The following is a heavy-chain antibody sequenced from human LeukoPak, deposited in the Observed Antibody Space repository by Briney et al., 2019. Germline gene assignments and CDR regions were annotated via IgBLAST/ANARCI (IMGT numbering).Heavy chain of an antibody. CDR1: GFTVSSNY. V-gene: IGHV3-23*01. J-gene: IGHJ4*02. Sequence: GGSLRLSCAASGFTVSSNYMSWVRQAPGKGLEWVSAITGSGDTTYYADSVKGRFTISRDNSKNTLYVEMNTLRAEDTAVYYCAKWGDYDILTGYYVSDFWGQGTLVTVSS. CDR2: ITGSGDTT. D-gene: IGHD3-9*01. CDR3: AKWGDYDILTGYYVSDF.